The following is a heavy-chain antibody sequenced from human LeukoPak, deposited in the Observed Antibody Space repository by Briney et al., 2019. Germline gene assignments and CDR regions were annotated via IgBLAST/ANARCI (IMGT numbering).Heavy chain of an antibody. J-gene: IGHJ3*02. D-gene: IGHD4-17*01. Sequence: GSLRLSCEASGFTFSSYAMSWVRQAPGKGLEWVSAISGSGGSTYYADSVKGRFTFSRDNSKNTLYLQMNSLRAEDTAVYYCAKMTTVTRDALDIWGQGTMVTVSS. V-gene: IGHV3-23*01. CDR3: AKMTTVTRDALDI. CDR2: ISGSGGST. CDR1: GFTFSSYA.